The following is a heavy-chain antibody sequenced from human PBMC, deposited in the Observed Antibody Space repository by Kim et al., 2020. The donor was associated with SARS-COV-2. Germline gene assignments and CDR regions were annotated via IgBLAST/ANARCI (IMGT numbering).Heavy chain of an antibody. D-gene: IGHD5-12*01. Sequence: AQKFQERVTITRDMSTSTAYMELSSLRSEDTAVYYCAVVATGSKPDAFDIWGQGTMVTVSS. CDR3: AVVATGSKPDAFDI. V-gene: IGHV1-58*01. J-gene: IGHJ3*02.